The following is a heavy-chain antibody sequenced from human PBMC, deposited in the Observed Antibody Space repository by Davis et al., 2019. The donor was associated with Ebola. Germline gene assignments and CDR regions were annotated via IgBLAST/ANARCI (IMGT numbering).Heavy chain of an antibody. CDR3: TADVVPAATRGVYYYYYYMDV. D-gene: IGHD2-2*01. Sequence: GGSLRLSCAASGFTFTNAWMSWVRQAPGKGLEWVGRIKSKTDGGTTDYAAPVKGRFTISRDDSKNTLYLQMISLKTEDSAVYYCTADVVPAATRGVYYYYYYMDVWGKGTTVTVSS. V-gene: IGHV3-15*01. CDR1: GFTFTNAW. J-gene: IGHJ6*03. CDR2: IKSKTDGGTT.